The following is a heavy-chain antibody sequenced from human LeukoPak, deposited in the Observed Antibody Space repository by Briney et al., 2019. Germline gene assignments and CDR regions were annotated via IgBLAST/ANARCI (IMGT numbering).Heavy chain of an antibody. V-gene: IGHV5-10-1*01. J-gene: IGHJ4*02. CDR1: GYSFTSYW. Sequence: GESLKISCKGSGYSFTSYWISWVRQMPGEGLEWMGRIDPSDSYTNYSPSFQGHVTISADKSISTAYLQWSSLKASDTAMYYCARATVSKYCSGGSCYQGPFDYWGQGTLVTVSS. CDR3: ARATVSKYCSGGSCYQGPFDY. CDR2: IDPSDSYT. D-gene: IGHD2-15*01.